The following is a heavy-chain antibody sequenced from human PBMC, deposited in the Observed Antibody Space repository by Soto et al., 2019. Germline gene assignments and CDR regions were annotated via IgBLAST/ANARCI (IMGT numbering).Heavy chain of an antibody. Sequence: GASVKVSCKASGYTFTSYAMHWVRQAPGQRLEWMGWINAGNGNTKYSQKIQGRVTITRDTSASTAYMELSSLRSEDTAVYYCARARDYGDRHREDYYYYYMDVWGKGTTVTVSS. CDR1: GYTFTSYA. V-gene: IGHV1-3*01. J-gene: IGHJ6*03. CDR3: ARARDYGDRHREDYYYYYMDV. CDR2: INAGNGNT. D-gene: IGHD4-17*01.